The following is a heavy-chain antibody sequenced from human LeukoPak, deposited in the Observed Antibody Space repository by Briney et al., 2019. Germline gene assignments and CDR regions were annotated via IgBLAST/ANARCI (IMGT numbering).Heavy chain of an antibody. CDR1: GGSISGYY. V-gene: IGHV4-59*08. CDR2: MEYSGST. CDR3: ARHEVGYCSGGTCPYYFDY. Sequence: SETQSLICSVSGGSISGYYWSWIRQPPGKGLEWIAYMEYSGSTRYNPSLQSRVTISVDTSKNQFFLKLSSVTVADTAMYYCARHEVGYCSGGTCPYYFDYWGQGTLVTVSS. D-gene: IGHD2-15*01. J-gene: IGHJ4*02.